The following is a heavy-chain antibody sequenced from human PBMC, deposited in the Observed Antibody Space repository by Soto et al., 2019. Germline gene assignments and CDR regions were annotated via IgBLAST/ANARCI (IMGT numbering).Heavy chain of an antibody. CDR3: ARDPGYYGRDV. V-gene: IGHV1-3*01. J-gene: IGHJ6*02. CDR1: GYTFTSYA. CDR2: INAGNGNT. Sequence: GASVKVSCKASGYTFTSYAMHWVRQAPGQRLEWMGWINAGNGNTKYSQKFQGRVTITRDTSASTAYMGLSSLRSEDTAVYYCARDPGYYGRDVWAQGTTVTVSS.